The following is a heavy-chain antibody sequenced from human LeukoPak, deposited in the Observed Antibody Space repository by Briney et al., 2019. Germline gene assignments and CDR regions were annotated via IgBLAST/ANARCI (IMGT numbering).Heavy chain of an antibody. Sequence: GASVKVSCKASGGTFSSYAISWVRQAPGQGLEWMGRIIPILGIANYAQKLQGRVTITADKSTSTAYMELSSLRSEDTAVYYCARDGGPGYFDYWGQGTLVTVSS. V-gene: IGHV1-69*04. J-gene: IGHJ4*02. CDR2: IIPILGIA. D-gene: IGHD3-10*01. CDR1: GGTFSSYA. CDR3: ARDGGPGYFDY.